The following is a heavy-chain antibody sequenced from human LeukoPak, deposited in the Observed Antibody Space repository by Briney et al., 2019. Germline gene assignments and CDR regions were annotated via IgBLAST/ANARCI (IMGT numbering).Heavy chain of an antibody. CDR1: EFTFNDYA. V-gene: IGHV3-43*02. CDR2: ISGDGGST. J-gene: IGHJ5*02. CDR3: AKDPATRDGHGAWFDP. Sequence: PGGSLRLSCAASEFTFNDYAMHWVRQAPGKGLEWVPLISGDGGSTYYADSVKGRFTISRDNSKNSLYLQMNSLRTEDTALYYCAKDPATRDGHGAWFDPWGQGTLVTVSS. D-gene: IGHD5-24*01.